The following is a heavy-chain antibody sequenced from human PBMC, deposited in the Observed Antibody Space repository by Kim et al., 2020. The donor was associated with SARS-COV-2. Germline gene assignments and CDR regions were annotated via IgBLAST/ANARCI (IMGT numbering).Heavy chain of an antibody. Sequence: GGSLRLSCAASGFTFSSYGMHWVRQAPGKGLEWVAVIWYDGSNKYYADSVKGRFTISRDNSKNTLYLQMNSLRAEDTAVYYCARAHITGTEYYYYYGMDVWGQGTTVTVSS. CDR3: ARAHITGTEYYYYYGMDV. D-gene: IGHD1-20*01. CDR2: IWYDGSNK. CDR1: GFTFSSYG. J-gene: IGHJ6*02. V-gene: IGHV3-33*01.